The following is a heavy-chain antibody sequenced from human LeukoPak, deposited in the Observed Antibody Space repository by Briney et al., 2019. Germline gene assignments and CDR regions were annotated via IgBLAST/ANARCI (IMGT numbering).Heavy chain of an antibody. D-gene: IGHD3-10*01. Sequence: PSETLSLTCAVYGGSFSGYYWRWIRQPPGKGLEWIGEIDHSGSTNYNPSLKSRVTISVDTSKHQFSLNLRSVTAADTAVYYCARAPYGSGSYYDFDYWGQGTLVTVSP. V-gene: IGHV4-34*01. CDR1: GGSFSGYY. CDR3: ARAPYGSGSYYDFDY. J-gene: IGHJ4*02. CDR2: IDHSGST.